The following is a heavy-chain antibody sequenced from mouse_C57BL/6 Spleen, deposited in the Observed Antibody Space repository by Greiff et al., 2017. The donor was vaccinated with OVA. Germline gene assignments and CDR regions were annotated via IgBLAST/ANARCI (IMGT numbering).Heavy chain of an antibody. CDR2: IDPSDSYT. CDR1: GYTFTSYW. CDR3: ARSASSGPFAY. D-gene: IGHD3-2*02. J-gene: IGHJ3*01. V-gene: IGHV1-50*01. Sequence: VQLQQPGAELVKPGASVKLSCKASGYTFTSYWMQWVKQRPGQGLEWIGEIDPSDSYTNYNQKFKGKATLTVDTSSSTAYMQLSSLTSEDSAVYYCARSASSGPFAYWGQGTLVTVSA.